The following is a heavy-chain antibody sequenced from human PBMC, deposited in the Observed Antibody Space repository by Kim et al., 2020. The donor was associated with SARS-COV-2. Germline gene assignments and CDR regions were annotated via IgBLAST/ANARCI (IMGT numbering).Heavy chain of an antibody. D-gene: IGHD2-8*01. Sequence: ADPVKGRFTISRDNSKNTLYLQMNSLRAEGTAVYYCAKNKNPASVYYFDYWGQGTLVTVSS. V-gene: IGHV3-33*06. J-gene: IGHJ4*02. CDR3: AKNKNPASVYYFDY.